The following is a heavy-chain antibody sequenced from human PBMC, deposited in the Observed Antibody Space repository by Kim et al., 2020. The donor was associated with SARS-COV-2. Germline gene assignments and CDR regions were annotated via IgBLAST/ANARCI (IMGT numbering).Heavy chain of an antibody. J-gene: IGHJ4*02. CDR1: GFTFSSYE. CDR3: ARDPENYDFWSGYQYYFDY. V-gene: IGHV3-48*03. D-gene: IGHD3-3*01. CDR2: ISSSGSTI. Sequence: GGSLRLSCAASGFTFSSYEMNWVRQAPGKGLEWVSYISSSGSTIYYADSVKGRFTISRDNAKNSLYLQMNSLRAEDTAVYYCARDPENYDFWSGYQYYFDYWGQGTLVTVSS.